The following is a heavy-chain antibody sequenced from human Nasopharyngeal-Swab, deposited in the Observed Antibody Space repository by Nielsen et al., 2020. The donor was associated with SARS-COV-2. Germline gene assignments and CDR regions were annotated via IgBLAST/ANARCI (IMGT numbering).Heavy chain of an antibody. D-gene: IGHD5-12*01. CDR3: ATLGGYSGYDSEYGMDV. CDR1: GCTFDEYA. Sequence: YLRLSWAASGCTFDEYAMHWVRQAPGKGMEGVSGISWNSGSIGYADSVKGRFTISRDNAKNSLYLQMNSLRAEDTALYYCATLGGYSGYDSEYGMDVWGQGTTVTVSS. J-gene: IGHJ6*02. V-gene: IGHV3-9*01. CDR2: ISWNSGSI.